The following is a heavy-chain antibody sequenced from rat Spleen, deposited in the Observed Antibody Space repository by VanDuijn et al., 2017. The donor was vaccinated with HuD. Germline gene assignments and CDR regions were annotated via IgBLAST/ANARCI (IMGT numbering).Heavy chain of an antibody. Sequence: QVQLKESGPGLMQPSETLSLTCTVSGFSLTSNAVGWVRQPLGKDLVWMGTIWTGGSTNYNSALKSRLSISRDTSKSQVFLKMNGLQTEDTARYFCARDQEILGYWGQGVMVTVSS. CDR2: IWTGGST. CDR3: ARDQEILGY. J-gene: IGHJ2*01. CDR1: GFSLTSNA. V-gene: IGHV2-72*01.